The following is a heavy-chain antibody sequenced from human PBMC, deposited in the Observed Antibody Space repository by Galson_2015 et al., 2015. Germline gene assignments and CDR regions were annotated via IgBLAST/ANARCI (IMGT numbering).Heavy chain of an antibody. D-gene: IGHD3-22*01. CDR2: ISAYNGNT. J-gene: IGHJ4*02. V-gene: IGHV1-18*01. CDR1: GYTFTSYG. Sequence: QSGAEVKKPGASVKVSCKASGYTFTSYGISWVRQAPGQGLEWMGWISAYNGNTNYAQNLQGRVTMTTDTSTSTAYTELRSLRSDDTAVYYCARFYYYDSSGYYPFDYWGQGTLITVSS. CDR3: ARFYYYDSSGYYPFDY.